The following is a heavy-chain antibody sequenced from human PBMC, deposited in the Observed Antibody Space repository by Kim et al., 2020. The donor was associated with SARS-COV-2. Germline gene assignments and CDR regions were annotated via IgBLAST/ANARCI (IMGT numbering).Heavy chain of an antibody. J-gene: IGHJ4*02. CDR2: SDWGGSTT. Sequence: GGSLRLSCVASGFTFSDSWMHWVLQVPGKGLVWVSRSDWGGSTTNYTDSVRGRFTITRDNARNTLYLQMNSMRAEDTAVYHCVRDRTSWDWGQGTLVTVSS. CDR3: VRDRTSWD. V-gene: IGHV3-74*01. CDR1: GFTFSDSW. D-gene: IGHD6-6*01.